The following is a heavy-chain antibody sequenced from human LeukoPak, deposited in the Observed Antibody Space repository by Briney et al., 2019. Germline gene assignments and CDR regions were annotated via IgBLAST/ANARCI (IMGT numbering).Heavy chain of an antibody. J-gene: IGHJ5*02. CDR1: GFTFSSYS. V-gene: IGHV3-21*01. CDR2: ISSSSSYI. CDR3: ARQDLHTHMVRGVTGFEP. Sequence: GGSLRLSCAASGFTFSSYSMNWVRQAPGKGLEWVSSISSSSSYIYYADSVKGRFTISRDNAKNSLYLQMNSLRAEDTAVYYCARQDLHTHMVRGVTGFEPWGQGTLVTVSS. D-gene: IGHD3-10*01.